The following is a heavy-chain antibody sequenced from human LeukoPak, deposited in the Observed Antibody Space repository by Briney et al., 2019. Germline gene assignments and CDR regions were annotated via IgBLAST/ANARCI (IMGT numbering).Heavy chain of an antibody. CDR1: GYTFTTFD. Sequence: ASVKVSCKTSGYTFTTFDINWVRQATGQGLEWMGWMNPNSGNTGFAQKFQGRLTMTRNTSINTVYMELNTLRSEDTAVYYCARGGSGWPLDYWGQGTLVTVSS. CDR3: ARGGSGWPLDY. CDR2: MNPNSGNT. D-gene: IGHD6-25*01. V-gene: IGHV1-8*01. J-gene: IGHJ4*02.